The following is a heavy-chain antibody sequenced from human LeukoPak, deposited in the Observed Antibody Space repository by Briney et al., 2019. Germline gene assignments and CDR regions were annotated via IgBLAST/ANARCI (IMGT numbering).Heavy chain of an antibody. D-gene: IGHD1-1*01. CDR1: GVSISSGGYY. Sequence: PSETLSLTCTVSGVSISSGGYYWSWIRQHPGKGLEWIGYIYYSGSTYYNPSLKSRVTISVDTSKNQFSLKLSSVTAADTAVYYCARGVTTGTTWDYWGQGTLVTVSS. V-gene: IGHV4-31*03. CDR3: ARGVTTGTTWDY. J-gene: IGHJ4*02. CDR2: IYYSGST.